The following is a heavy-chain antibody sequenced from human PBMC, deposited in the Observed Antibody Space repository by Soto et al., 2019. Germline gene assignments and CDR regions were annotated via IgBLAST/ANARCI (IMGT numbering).Heavy chain of an antibody. V-gene: IGHV3-66*01. CDR1: GFTVSSYH. Sequence: GGSLRLSCAASGFTVSSYHMSWVRQAPGKGLEWVSVTYSAGSADFADSVKGRFTISRDNSKNTLYLQMSSLRAEDTAVYYCARAPRGWTNWFDPWGQGTLVTVSS. CDR2: TYSAGSA. J-gene: IGHJ5*02. D-gene: IGHD1-26*01. CDR3: ARAPRGWTNWFDP.